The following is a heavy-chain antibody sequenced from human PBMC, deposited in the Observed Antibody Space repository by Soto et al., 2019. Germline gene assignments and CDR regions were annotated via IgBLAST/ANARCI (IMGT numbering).Heavy chain of an antibody. Sequence: ASVKVSCKASGYTFTSYGISWVRQAPGQGLEWMGWISAYNGNTNYAQKLQGRVTMTTDTSTSTAYMELRSLRSEDTAVYYCASRTYYYDSSGYFFDYWGQGTLVTVSS. V-gene: IGHV1-18*01. J-gene: IGHJ4*02. D-gene: IGHD3-22*01. CDR2: ISAYNGNT. CDR3: ASRTYYYDSSGYFFDY. CDR1: GYTFTSYG.